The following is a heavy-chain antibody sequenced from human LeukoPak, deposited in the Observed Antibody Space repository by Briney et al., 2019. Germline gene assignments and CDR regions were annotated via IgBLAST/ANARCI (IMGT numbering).Heavy chain of an antibody. CDR1: DYTFTNYG. D-gene: IGHD3-10*01. Sequence: GASVKVSCKASDYTFTNYGINWVRQAPGQGLERMGWINPNSGGTNYAQKFQGRVTMTRDTSISTAYMELSRLRSDDTAVYYCARLGDDAFDIWDQGTMVTVSS. V-gene: IGHV1-2*02. J-gene: IGHJ3*02. CDR2: INPNSGGT. CDR3: ARLGDDAFDI.